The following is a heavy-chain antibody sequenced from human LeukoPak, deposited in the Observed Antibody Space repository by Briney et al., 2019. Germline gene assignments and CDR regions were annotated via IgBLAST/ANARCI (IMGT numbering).Heavy chain of an antibody. CDR1: GGTFSNDA. V-gene: IGHV1-24*01. Sequence: ASVKVSCKASGGTFSNDAISWVRQAPGKGLEWMGGFDPEDGETIYAQKFQGRVTMTEDTSTDTAYMELSSLRSEDTAVYYCATGPTGDFDYWGQGTLVTVSS. CDR2: FDPEDGET. CDR3: ATGPTGDFDY. J-gene: IGHJ4*02. D-gene: IGHD4-17*01.